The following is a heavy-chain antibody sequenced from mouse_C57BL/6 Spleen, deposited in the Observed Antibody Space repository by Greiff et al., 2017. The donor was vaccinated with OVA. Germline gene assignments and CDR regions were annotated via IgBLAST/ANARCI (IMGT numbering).Heavy chain of an antibody. CDR2: IRNKANGYTT. D-gene: IGHD2-1*01. CDR3: ARYKGDYGKGYAMDY. Sequence: EVHLVESGGGLVQPGGSLSLSCAASGFTFTDYHMSWVRQPPGKALEWLGFIRNKANGYTTEYSSSVKGRFTISRDNSQSILYLQMNALRAEDRATYYCARYKGDYGKGYAMDYWGQGTSVTVSS. J-gene: IGHJ4*01. V-gene: IGHV7-3*01. CDR1: GFTFTDYH.